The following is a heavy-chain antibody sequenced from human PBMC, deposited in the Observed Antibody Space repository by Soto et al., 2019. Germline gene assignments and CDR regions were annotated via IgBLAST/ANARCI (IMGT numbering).Heavy chain of an antibody. CDR1: GGSISSYY. V-gene: IGHV4-59*08. J-gene: IGHJ6*03. D-gene: IGHD6-19*01. CDR3: ARGIIAVAGTGDYYYYMDV. Sequence: SETLSLTCTVSGGSISSYYWSWIRQPPGKGLEWIGYIYYSGSTNYNPSLKSRVTISVDTSKNQFSLKLSSVTAADTAVYYCARGIIAVAGTGDYYYYMDVWGQGTTVPVSS. CDR2: IYYSGST.